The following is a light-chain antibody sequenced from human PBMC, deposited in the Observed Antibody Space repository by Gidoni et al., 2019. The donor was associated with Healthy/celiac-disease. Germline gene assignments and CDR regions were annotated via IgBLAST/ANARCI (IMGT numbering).Light chain of an antibody. Sequence: QSVLTQPPSVSGAPRQRVTISCTGSSSNIGAGYDVHWYPQLPGTAPKLLIYGNSNRPSGVPDRFSGSKSGTSASLAITGLQAEDEADYYCQSYDSSLSVWVFGGGTKLTVL. J-gene: IGLJ3*02. CDR3: QSYDSSLSVWV. CDR1: SSNIGAGYD. CDR2: GNS. V-gene: IGLV1-40*01.